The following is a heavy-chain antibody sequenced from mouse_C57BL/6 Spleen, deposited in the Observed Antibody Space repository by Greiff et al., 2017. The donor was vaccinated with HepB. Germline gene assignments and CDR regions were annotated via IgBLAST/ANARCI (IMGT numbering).Heavy chain of an antibody. J-gene: IGHJ1*03. CDR1: GYTFTSYW. V-gene: IGHV1-55*01. D-gene: IGHD1-1*01. Sequence: QVQLQQPGAELVKPGASVKMSCKASGYTFTSYWITWVKQRPGQGLEWIGDIYPGSGNTNYNEKFKSKATLTVDTSSSTAYMQLSSLTSEDSAVYYCARGDYGSSYDWYFDVWGTGTTVTVSS. CDR3: ARGDYGSSYDWYFDV. CDR2: IYPGSGNT.